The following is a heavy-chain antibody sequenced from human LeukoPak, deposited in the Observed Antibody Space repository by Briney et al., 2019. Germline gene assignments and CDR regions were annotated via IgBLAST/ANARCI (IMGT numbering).Heavy chain of an antibody. J-gene: IGHJ4*02. CDR3: ARDRAAAGTFDS. CDR1: GGSISEDY. CDR2: VSHSDFNKSNGDIT. D-gene: IGHD6-13*01. V-gene: IGHV4-59*01. Sequence: SETLSLTCTVSGGSISEDYWSWIRQPPGMGLEWIGYVSHSDFNKSNGDITNYNPSLKSRVTISVDTSKSQFSLKLNSVTAADTAVYYCARDRAAAGTFDSWGQGALVTVSS.